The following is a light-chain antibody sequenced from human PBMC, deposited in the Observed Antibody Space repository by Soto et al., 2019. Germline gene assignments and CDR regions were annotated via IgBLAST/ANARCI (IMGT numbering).Light chain of an antibody. Sequence: DIQMTQSPSTLSASVGDRVTITCRASQSVSSWLAWYQQKPGKAPKLLISKASTLENGVPSRFSGSESGTEFTLTISSLQPDDSASYXCQQYNSHSSFGQGTKLEIK. J-gene: IGKJ2*01. CDR3: QQYNSHSS. V-gene: IGKV1-5*03. CDR1: QSVSSW. CDR2: KAS.